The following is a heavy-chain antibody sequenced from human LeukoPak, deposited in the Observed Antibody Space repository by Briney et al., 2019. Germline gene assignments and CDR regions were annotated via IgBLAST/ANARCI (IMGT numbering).Heavy chain of an antibody. V-gene: IGHV3-30-3*01. CDR1: GFTFSSYA. Sequence: GRSLRLSCAASGFTFSSYAMHWVRQAPGKGLEWVAVISYDGSNKYYADSVKGRFTISRDNSKNTLYLQMNSLKAEDTAVYYCARAQRRYCSGGSCEDWFDPWGQGTLVTVSS. D-gene: IGHD2-15*01. CDR3: ARAQRRYCSGGSCEDWFDP. J-gene: IGHJ5*02. CDR2: ISYDGSNK.